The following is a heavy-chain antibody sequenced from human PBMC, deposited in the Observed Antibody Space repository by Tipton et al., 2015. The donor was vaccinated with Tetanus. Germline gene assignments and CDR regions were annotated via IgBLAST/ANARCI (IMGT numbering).Heavy chain of an antibody. Sequence: QVQLVQSGAEVKKPGASVKVSCTANGYSYTSYGISWVRQAPGQGLEWVGWITPYNGHKDLAQKVQGRVTMTTDASLRTAYLELRSLRSDDTALYFCARDADMWATRKAFDIWGQGTMVTVSS. CDR1: GYSYTSYG. CDR2: ITPYNGHK. CDR3: ARDADMWATRKAFDI. V-gene: IGHV1-18*04. D-gene: IGHD1-14*01. J-gene: IGHJ3*02.